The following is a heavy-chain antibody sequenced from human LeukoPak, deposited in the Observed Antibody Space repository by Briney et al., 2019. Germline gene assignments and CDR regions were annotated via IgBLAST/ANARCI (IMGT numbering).Heavy chain of an antibody. J-gene: IGHJ4*02. CDR2: INYSGDT. CDR3: AKVDIGVVPSTTFDF. D-gene: IGHD2-2*03. Sequence: SETLSLTRTVSGGSIRSSNYYWGWIRQPPGKGLEWIGSINYSGDTYSNPSLKSRVTISVDTSKNQFSLRLSSVTAADTAVYYCAKVDIGVVPSTTFDFWGQGTLVTVSS. CDR1: GGSIRSSNYY. V-gene: IGHV4-39*01.